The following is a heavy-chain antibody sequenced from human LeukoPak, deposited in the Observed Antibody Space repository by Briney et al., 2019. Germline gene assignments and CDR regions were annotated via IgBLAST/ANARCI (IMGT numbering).Heavy chain of an antibody. Sequence: PSETLSLTCSVSGGSISSNSYYWGWIRQPPGKKLEWIGTIYYSGSTYYNPSLKSRVTISVDTSKNQFSLKLSSVTAADTAVYYCARNRYYYGSGTYGVPNWFDPWGQGTLVTVSS. CDR3: ARNRYYYGSGTYGVPNWFDP. V-gene: IGHV4-39*01. CDR2: IYYSGST. CDR1: GGSISSNSYY. D-gene: IGHD3-10*01. J-gene: IGHJ5*02.